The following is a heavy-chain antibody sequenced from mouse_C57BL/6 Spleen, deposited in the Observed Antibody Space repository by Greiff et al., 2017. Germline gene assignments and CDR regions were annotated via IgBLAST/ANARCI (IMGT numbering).Heavy chain of an antibody. CDR2: ISYDGSN. Sequence: EVQLQESGPGLVKPSQSLSLTCSVTGYSITSGYYWNWIRQFPGNKLEWMGYISYDGSNNYNPSLKKRISITRDTSKNQFFLKLNSVTTEDTATYYCARDDYGNSAWFAYWGQGTLVTVSA. CDR3: ARDDYGNSAWFAY. J-gene: IGHJ3*01. CDR1: GYSITSGYY. V-gene: IGHV3-6*01. D-gene: IGHD2-1*01.